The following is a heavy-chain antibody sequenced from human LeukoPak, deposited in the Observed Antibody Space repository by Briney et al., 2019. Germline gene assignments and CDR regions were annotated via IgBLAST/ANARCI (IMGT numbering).Heavy chain of an antibody. D-gene: IGHD6-6*01. CDR1: GGSISSGGYY. J-gene: IGHJ6*02. V-gene: IGHV4-31*03. Sequence: SQTLSLTCTVSGGSISSGGYYWSWIRQHPGKGLEWIGYIYYSGSTYYNPSLKSRVTISVDTSKNQFSLKLSTVTAADTAVYYCARVLAAQSDAYGMDVWGQGTMVTVSS. CDR2: IYYSGST. CDR3: ARVLAAQSDAYGMDV.